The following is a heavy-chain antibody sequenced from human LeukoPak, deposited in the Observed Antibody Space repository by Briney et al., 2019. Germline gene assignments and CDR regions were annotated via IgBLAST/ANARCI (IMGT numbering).Heavy chain of an antibody. CDR1: GFTFSNYA. Sequence: GGSLRLSCAASGFTFSNYAMHWVRQAPGKGLEWVSSIRSGSTYINYADSVKGRFTISRDDAKKSLYLQMNSLRAEDTAVYYCARDGIFDYWGQGTLVTVSS. J-gene: IGHJ4*02. CDR3: ARDGIFDY. V-gene: IGHV3-21*01. CDR2: IRSGSTYI.